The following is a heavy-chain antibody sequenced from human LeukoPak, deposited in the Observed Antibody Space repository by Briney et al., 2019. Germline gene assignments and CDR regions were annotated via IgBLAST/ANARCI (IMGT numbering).Heavy chain of an antibody. CDR2: INQDGSEK. CDR3: AREGGTYDSSGYYQAYDAFDI. V-gene: IGHV3-7*05. J-gene: IGHJ3*02. D-gene: IGHD3-22*01. Sequence: GGSLRLSCAASGFTFSNFAMSWVRQAPGKGLEWAANINQDGSEKYYVDSVKGRFTISRDNAKNSLYLQMNSLRAEDTAVYYCAREGGTYDSSGYYQAYDAFDIWGQGTMVTVSS. CDR1: GFTFSNFA.